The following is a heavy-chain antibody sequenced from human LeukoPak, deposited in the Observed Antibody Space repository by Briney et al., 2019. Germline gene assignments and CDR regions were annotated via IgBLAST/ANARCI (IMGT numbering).Heavy chain of an antibody. Sequence: GGSLRLSCAASGFTFSSYSMNWVRQAPGKGLEWVSSISSSSSYIYYADSVKGRFTISRDNAKNSLYLQMNSLRAEDTAVYYCARDLENSNYAGWFDPWGQGTLVTVSS. CDR2: ISSSSSYI. J-gene: IGHJ5*02. CDR1: GFTFSSYS. D-gene: IGHD4-11*01. CDR3: ARDLENSNYAGWFDP. V-gene: IGHV3-21*01.